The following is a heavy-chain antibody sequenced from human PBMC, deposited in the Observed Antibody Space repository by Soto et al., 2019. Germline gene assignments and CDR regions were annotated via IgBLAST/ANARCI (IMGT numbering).Heavy chain of an antibody. J-gene: IGHJ5*02. CDR3: AKDPGYCSGGVCYEYNWFDP. V-gene: IGHV3-23*01. Sequence: EVQLLESGGGLVQPGGSLRLSCAASGFTFSSYAMSWVRQAPGKGLEWVSSISGSGGSTYYADSVKGRFTISRDNSKNTLYLQMNSLRAEDTAVYYCAKDPGYCSGGVCYEYNWFDPWGQGTLVNVSS. CDR1: GFTFSSYA. CDR2: ISGSGGST. D-gene: IGHD2-15*01.